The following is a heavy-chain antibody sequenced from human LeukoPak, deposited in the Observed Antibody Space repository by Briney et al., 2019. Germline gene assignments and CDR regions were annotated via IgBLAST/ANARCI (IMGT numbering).Heavy chain of an antibody. CDR3: ARSSYSSSSSV. V-gene: IGHV3-7*03. CDR1: GFTVSSKY. CDR2: INSDGSEG. D-gene: IGHD6-6*01. Sequence: GGSLRLSCAASGFTVSSKYMSWVRQAPGKGLEWVASINSDGSEGYYADVVKGRFTISRDNAKNSLYLQINSLRAEDTAVYYCARSSYSSSSSVWGQGTMVTVS. J-gene: IGHJ3*01.